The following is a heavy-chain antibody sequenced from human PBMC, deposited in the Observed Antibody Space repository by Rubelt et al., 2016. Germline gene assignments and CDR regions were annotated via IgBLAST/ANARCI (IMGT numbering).Heavy chain of an antibody. CDR1: GGSFSGSLSSYY. Sequence: QLQQWGVGLLQPSETLSLTCGVFGGSFSGSLSSYYWSWIRQSPGRGLEWIGEINHGGGTNYNPALKGRVTILLDTSKNQFSLRLNSVTAADTAMYYCASDRTGDYGFDYWGQGTLVTVSS. J-gene: IGHJ4*02. CDR3: ASDRTGDYGFDY. CDR2: INHGGGT. V-gene: IGHV4-34*01. D-gene: IGHD4-17*01.